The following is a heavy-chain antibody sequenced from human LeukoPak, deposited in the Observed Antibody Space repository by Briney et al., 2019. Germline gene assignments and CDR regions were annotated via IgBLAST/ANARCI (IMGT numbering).Heavy chain of an antibody. V-gene: IGHV3-30*18. D-gene: IGHD2-2*01. Sequence: GGSLRLSCAASGFTFNNYGMHWVRQAPGKGLEWVAVISYDGRNIHYPDSVKGRFTISRDISTDTLWLQMDSLRTEDTAVYYCAKGPLRGTAAAIDYWGLGTLVTVSS. CDR1: GFTFNNYG. CDR2: ISYDGRNI. J-gene: IGHJ4*02. CDR3: AKGPLRGTAAAIDY.